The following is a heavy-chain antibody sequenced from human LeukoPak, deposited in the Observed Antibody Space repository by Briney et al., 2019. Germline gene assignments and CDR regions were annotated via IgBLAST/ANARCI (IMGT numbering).Heavy chain of an antibody. J-gene: IGHJ4*02. CDR2: INPNSGGT. CDR1: GYTFTGYY. CDR3: AREDYDSSGYYFRFDY. V-gene: IGHV1-2*02. D-gene: IGHD3-22*01. Sequence: ASVKVSCKASGYTFTGYYMHWVRQAPGQGLEWMGWINPNSGGTNYAQKFQGRVTMTRDTSISTAYMELSSLRSEDTAVYYCAREDYDSSGYYFRFDYWGQGTLVTVSS.